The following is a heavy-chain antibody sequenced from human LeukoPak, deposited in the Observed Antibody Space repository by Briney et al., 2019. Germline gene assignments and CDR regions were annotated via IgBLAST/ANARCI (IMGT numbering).Heavy chain of an antibody. CDR1: GGTFSSYA. D-gene: IGHD6-6*01. CDR2: IIPIFGTA. J-gene: IGHJ4*02. Sequence: GASVKVSCKASGGTFSSYAISWVRQAPGQGLEWMGGIIPIFGTANYAQKFQGRATITADESTSTAYMGLSSLRSEDTAVYYCARGGLEYSSSCHFDYWGQGTLVTVSS. CDR3: ARGGLEYSSSCHFDY. V-gene: IGHV1-69*13.